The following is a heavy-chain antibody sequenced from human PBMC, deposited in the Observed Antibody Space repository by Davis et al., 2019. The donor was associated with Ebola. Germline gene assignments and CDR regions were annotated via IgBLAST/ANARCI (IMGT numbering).Heavy chain of an antibody. CDR3: ARVVIASTIDF. D-gene: IGHD2-15*01. CDR1: GGSINSDDFY. J-gene: IGHJ4*02. CDR2: IYYSGST. V-gene: IGHV4-30-4*01. Sequence: LRLSCTVSGGSINSDDFYWSWIRQPPGKGLEWIAYIYYSGSTYYNPSFRSRTAISIDTSKNQFSLKLTAVTAADTAIYFCARVVIASTIDFWGQGSLVTVSS.